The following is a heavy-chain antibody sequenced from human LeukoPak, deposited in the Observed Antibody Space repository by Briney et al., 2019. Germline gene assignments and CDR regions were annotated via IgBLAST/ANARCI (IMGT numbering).Heavy chain of an antibody. D-gene: IGHD3-10*01. J-gene: IGHJ5*02. CDR3: VRRGVEAGMDL. V-gene: IGHV3-7*01. Sequence: GGSLRLSCEASGFTFSTYWMGWVRQAPGKGLEWLANIDPDGSDTYYVDSVKGRFAISRDNAKKSMFLQMNSLRAEETSVYYCVRRGVEAGMDLWGQGALVTVSS. CDR2: IDPDGSDT. CDR1: GFTFSTYW.